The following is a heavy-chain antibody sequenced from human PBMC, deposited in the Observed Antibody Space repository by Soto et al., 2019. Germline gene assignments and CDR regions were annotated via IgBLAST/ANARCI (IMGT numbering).Heavy chain of an antibody. Sequence: PSETLSLTCAVYGGSFSGYYWTWIRQPPGTGLEWIGEINHSGSTNYNPSLKSRVTISVDTSKNQFSLKLTSVTAEDTAVYYCAKEQVETDDYGDYGEGLFDYWGQXXXVTVSS. CDR2: INHSGST. CDR3: AKEQVETDDYGDYGEGLFDY. V-gene: IGHV4-34*01. CDR1: GGSFSGYY. J-gene: IGHJ4*02. D-gene: IGHD4-17*01.